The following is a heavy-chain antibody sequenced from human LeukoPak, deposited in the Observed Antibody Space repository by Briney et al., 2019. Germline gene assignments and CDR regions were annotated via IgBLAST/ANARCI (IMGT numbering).Heavy chain of an antibody. CDR2: INHSGST. V-gene: IGHV4-34*01. CDR1: GGSFSGYY. J-gene: IGHJ5*02. CDR3: ARAPFIIAPTAYDP. D-gene: IGHD3-10*01. Sequence: SETLSLTCAVYGGSFSGYYWSWLRQPPGKGLEWIGEINHSGSTNYNPSLKSRVTISVDTSKNQFSLKLSSVTAADTAVYYCARAPFIIAPTAYDPWGQGTLVTVSS.